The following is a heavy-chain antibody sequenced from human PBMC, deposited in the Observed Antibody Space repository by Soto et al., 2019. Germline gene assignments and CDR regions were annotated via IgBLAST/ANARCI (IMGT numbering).Heavy chain of an antibody. D-gene: IGHD2-2*01. Sequence: SETLSLTCTVSGGSISSYYWGWIRQPPGKGLEWIGYIYYSGSTNYNPSLKSRVTISVDTSKNQFSLKLSSVTAADTAVYYCARLKQDIVVVPAAGNFDYWGQGTLVTVSS. CDR2: IYYSGST. V-gene: IGHV4-59*08. J-gene: IGHJ4*02. CDR3: ARLKQDIVVVPAAGNFDY. CDR1: GGSISSYY.